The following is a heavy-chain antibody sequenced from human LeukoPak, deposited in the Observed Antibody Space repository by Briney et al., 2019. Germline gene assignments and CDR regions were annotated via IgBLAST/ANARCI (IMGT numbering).Heavy chain of an antibody. CDR1: ARSISSYY. V-gene: IGHV4-59*01. J-gene: IGHJ5*02. D-gene: IGHD2-2*01. CDR2: IYYSGST. Sequence: SETLSLTCILYARSISSYYWSWIRQPPGKGLEWIGYIYYSGSTNYNPSLKSRVTISVDTSKNQFSLKLSSVTAADTAVYYCARVFGSYCSSTSCYYNWFDPWGQGTLVTVSS. CDR3: ARVFGSYCSSTSCYYNWFDP.